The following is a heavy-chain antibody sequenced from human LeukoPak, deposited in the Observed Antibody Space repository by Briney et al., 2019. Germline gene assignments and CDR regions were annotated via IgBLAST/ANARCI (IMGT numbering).Heavy chain of an antibody. V-gene: IGHV1-69*04. J-gene: IGHJ4*02. CDR3: ARDGYGDYGDGY. Sequence: EASVKVSCKASGGTFSSYAISWVRQAPGQGLEWMGRIIPILGIANYAQKFQGRVTITADKSTSTAYMELSSLRSEDTAVYYCARDGYGDYGDGYWGQGTLVTVSS. D-gene: IGHD4-17*01. CDR1: GGTFSSYA. CDR2: IIPILGIA.